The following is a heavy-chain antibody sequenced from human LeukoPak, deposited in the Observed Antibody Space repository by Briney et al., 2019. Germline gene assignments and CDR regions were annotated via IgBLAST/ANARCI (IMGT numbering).Heavy chain of an antibody. CDR2: INNDGSRA. J-gene: IGHJ4*02. Sequence: QPGGSLRLSCAASGFTLRSHWMHWVRQVPGEGLVWVSCINNDGSRASYADAVKGRFTISRDNAKHTLYLQMDSLRGDDTGVYYCVRGPTYFDSWGQRTLVTVSS. CDR1: GFTLRSHW. CDR3: VRGPTYFDS. V-gene: IGHV3-74*01.